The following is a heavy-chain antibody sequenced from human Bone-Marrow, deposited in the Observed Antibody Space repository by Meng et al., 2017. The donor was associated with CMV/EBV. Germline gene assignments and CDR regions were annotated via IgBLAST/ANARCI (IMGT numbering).Heavy chain of an antibody. J-gene: IGHJ6*02. D-gene: IGHD1-26*01. V-gene: IGHV3-7*01. Sequence: GESLKISCAASGFTFSSYWMSWVRQAPGKGLERVANIKQDGSEKYYVDSERGRFTISRDNAKNSLYLQMNSLIAEDTAVYYGARPGLFRGSYPYYYYYGMDVWGQGTTVTLSS. CDR3: ARPGLFRGSYPYYYYYGMDV. CDR2: IKQDGSEK. CDR1: GFTFSSYW.